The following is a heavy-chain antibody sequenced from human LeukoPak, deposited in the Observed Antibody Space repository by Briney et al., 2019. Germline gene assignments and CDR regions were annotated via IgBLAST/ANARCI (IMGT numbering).Heavy chain of an antibody. CDR3: ARDIPPDY. J-gene: IGHJ4*02. V-gene: IGHV1-46*01. CDR1: GYTFTSYY. CDR2: INPGGGST. D-gene: IGHD1-14*01. Sequence: ASVKVSCKASGYTFTSYYIHWVRQAPGQGVEWMGIINPGGGSTSYAQKFQGRVTMTKDTSTSTFYMELSSLRAEDTAVNYCARDIPPDYWGQGTLVTVSS.